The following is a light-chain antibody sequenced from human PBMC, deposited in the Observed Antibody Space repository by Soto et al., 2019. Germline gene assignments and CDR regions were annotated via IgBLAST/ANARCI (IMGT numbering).Light chain of an antibody. CDR1: QSVSNN. CDR2: GAS. V-gene: IGKV3-15*01. J-gene: IGKJ5*01. CDR3: QQYNKWPLIT. Sequence: EIVMTQSPATLCVSLCYGSTVSCRSSQSVSNNLAWYHQKPGQAPRVLIYGASIRATGVPARFSGSGSGTEFTLTISSLQSEDFAVYYCQQYNKWPLITFGQGTRLEIK.